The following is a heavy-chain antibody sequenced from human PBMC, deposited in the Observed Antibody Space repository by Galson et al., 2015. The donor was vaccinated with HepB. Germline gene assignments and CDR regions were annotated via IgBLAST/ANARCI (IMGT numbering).Heavy chain of an antibody. CDR1: GFTFSDYY. CDR2: ISASTINT. Sequence: SLRLSCAASGFTFSDYYMSWIRQAPGKGLEWLSYISASTINTNYADSVKGRFTVARDNAKNSLNLQMNSLRDEDTAVYYCARVYFGSGRSSVYWYFDRWGRGALVTFSS. J-gene: IGHJ2*01. V-gene: IGHV3-11*06. D-gene: IGHD3-10*01. CDR3: ARVYFGSGRSSVYWYFDR.